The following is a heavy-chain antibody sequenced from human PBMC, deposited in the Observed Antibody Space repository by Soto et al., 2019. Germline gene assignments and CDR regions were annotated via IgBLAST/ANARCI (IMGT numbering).Heavy chain of an antibody. J-gene: IGHJ5*02. Sequence: QVQLVQSGAEVKKPGASVKVSCKASGYTFTSYGISWVRQAPGQGLEWMGWISAYNGNTNYTQKLQGRVTMTTDTSTSTAYMELRSLRSDDTAVYYCAREDRIAAVGGPLRAWFDPWGQGTLVTVSS. D-gene: IGHD6-13*01. CDR3: AREDRIAAVGGPLRAWFDP. V-gene: IGHV1-18*01. CDR2: ISAYNGNT. CDR1: GYTFTSYG.